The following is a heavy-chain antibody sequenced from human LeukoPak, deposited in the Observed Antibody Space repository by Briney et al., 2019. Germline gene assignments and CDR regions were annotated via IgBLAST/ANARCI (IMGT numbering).Heavy chain of an antibody. J-gene: IGHJ4*02. D-gene: IGHD3-10*02. CDR3: ARFVPGTASGY. Sequence: GGSLRLSCAVSGITVSTNYMSWVRQAPGKGLEWVSVIYSSGNTYYADSVKGRFTISRDNSKNTLYLQITSLRAEDTAVYYCARFVPGTASGYWGQGTLVTVSS. CDR1: GITVSTNY. CDR2: IYSSGNT. V-gene: IGHV3-66*01.